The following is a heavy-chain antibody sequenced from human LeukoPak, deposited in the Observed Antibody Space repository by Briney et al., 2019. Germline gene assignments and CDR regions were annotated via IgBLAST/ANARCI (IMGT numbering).Heavy chain of an antibody. CDR1: GGSISSYY. Sequence: PSETLSLTCTVSGGSISSYYSSWIWQPPGEGLGWIGYIYYSGSTNYSPSLKSRVTISVHTSKNQFSLKLSSVTAADTAVYYCAGDWSTGGWCDPWGQGPLVTVST. D-gene: IGHD4-11*01. CDR3: AGDWSTGGWCDP. CDR2: IYYSGST. J-gene: IGHJ5*02. V-gene: IGHV4-59*01.